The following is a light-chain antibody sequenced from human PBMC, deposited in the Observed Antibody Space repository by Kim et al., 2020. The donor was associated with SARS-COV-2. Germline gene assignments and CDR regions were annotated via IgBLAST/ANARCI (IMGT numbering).Light chain of an antibody. CDR1: SSDVGAYNF. Sequence: QSALTQPRSVSGSPGQPVTISCTGTSSDVGAYNFVSWYQQHPGKAPKLMIYDVTTRPSGVPDRFSGSKSGNTASLTISGLQAEDEADYYCCSYAGSYTWVFGGGTQLTVL. CDR2: DVT. J-gene: IGLJ3*02. CDR3: CSYAGSYTWV. V-gene: IGLV2-11*01.